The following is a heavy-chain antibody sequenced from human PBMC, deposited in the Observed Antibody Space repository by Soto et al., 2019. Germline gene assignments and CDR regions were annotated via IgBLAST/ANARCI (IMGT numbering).Heavy chain of an antibody. V-gene: IGHV1-46*01. Sequence: GASVKVSCKASGYTFTSYYMHWVRQAPGQGLEWMGIINPSGGSTSYAQKFQGRVTMTRDTSTSTVYMELSSLRSEDTAVYYCAREWATYYDFWSGLHYYGMDVWGQGTTVTVSS. D-gene: IGHD3-3*01. CDR2: INPSGGST. J-gene: IGHJ6*02. CDR3: AREWATYYDFWSGLHYYGMDV. CDR1: GYTFTSYY.